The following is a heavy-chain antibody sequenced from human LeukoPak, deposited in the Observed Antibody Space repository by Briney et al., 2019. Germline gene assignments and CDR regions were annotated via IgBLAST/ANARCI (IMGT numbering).Heavy chain of an antibody. CDR3: ARDPAVIAAAGTVDY. V-gene: IGHV1-2*02. J-gene: IGHJ4*02. CDR1: GYTFTGYY. Sequence: ASVKVSCKASGYTFTGYYMHWVRQAPGQGLEWMGWINPNSGGTNYAQKFQGRVTMTRDASISTAYMELSRLRSDDTAVYYCARDPAVIAAAGTVDYWGQGTLVTVSS. D-gene: IGHD6-13*01. CDR2: INPNSGGT.